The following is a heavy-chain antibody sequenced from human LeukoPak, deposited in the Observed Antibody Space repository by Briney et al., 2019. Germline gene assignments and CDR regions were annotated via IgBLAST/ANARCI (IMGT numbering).Heavy chain of an antibody. CDR1: GYTFTSYD. V-gene: IGHV1-8*01. CDR2: MNPNSGNT. J-gene: IGHJ4*02. D-gene: IGHD2-2*01. CDR3: ARGGVRGVVVPAAIRGSPPDY. Sequence: ASVKVSCKASGYTFTSYDINWVRQATGQGFEWMGWMNPNSGNTGYAQKFQGRVTMTRNTSISTAYMELSSLRSEDTAVYYCARGGVRGVVVPAAIRGSPPDYWGQGTLVTVSS.